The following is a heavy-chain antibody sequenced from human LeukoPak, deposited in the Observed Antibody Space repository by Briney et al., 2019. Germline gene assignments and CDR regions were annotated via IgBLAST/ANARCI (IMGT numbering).Heavy chain of an antibody. J-gene: IGHJ6*03. CDR3: ARLFLGTWYYMNV. V-gene: IGHV4-34*01. D-gene: IGHD7-27*01. CDR2: INHSGST. CDR1: GGSFSGYY. Sequence: PSETLSLTCAVYGGSFSGYYWSWIRQPPGKGLEWIGEINHSGSTNYNPSLKSRVTISVDTSKNQFSLKLSSVTAADTAVYYCARLFLGTWYYMNVWDKGTTVTVSS.